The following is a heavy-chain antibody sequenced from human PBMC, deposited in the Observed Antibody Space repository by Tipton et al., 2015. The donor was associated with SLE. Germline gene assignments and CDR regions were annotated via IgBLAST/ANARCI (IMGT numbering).Heavy chain of an antibody. Sequence: LRLSCTVSGGSISSHYWSWIRQPPGKGLEWIGYIYYTGSTNYNPSLKSRVTISLDTSKNQFSLKLRSVTAADTAVYYCARASSSGSFDYWAQGTLVTVSS. CDR1: GGSISSHY. CDR3: ARASSSGSFDY. J-gene: IGHJ4*02. V-gene: IGHV4-59*11. CDR2: IYYTGST. D-gene: IGHD6-13*01.